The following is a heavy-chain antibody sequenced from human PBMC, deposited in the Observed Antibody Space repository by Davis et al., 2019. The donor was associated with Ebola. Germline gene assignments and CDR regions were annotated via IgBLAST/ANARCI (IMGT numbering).Heavy chain of an antibody. V-gene: IGHV5-51*01. D-gene: IGHD5-24*01. Sequence: PGGSLRLSCKGSGYSFTSHWIVWVRQLPGKGLECMGIIFPGDSDTRYSPSFQGQVTISADKSITTAYLQWSSLKASDTAMYYCARGTDGYNPGGYFDSWGQGTLVTVSS. CDR3: ARGTDGYNPGGYFDS. J-gene: IGHJ4*02. CDR1: GYSFTSHW. CDR2: IFPGDSDT.